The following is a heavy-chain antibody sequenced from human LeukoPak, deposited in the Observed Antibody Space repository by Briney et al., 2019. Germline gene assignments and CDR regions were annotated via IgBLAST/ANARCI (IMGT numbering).Heavy chain of an antibody. D-gene: IGHD3-3*01. J-gene: IGHJ4*02. CDR2: INPSGGST. V-gene: IGHV1-46*01. Sequence: GASVKVFCRASGYTFTSYYMHWVRQAPGQGLEWMGIINPSGGSTSYAQKFQGRVTMTRDTSISTAYMELSRLRSDDTAVYYCARENNFWSGTRLWGQGTLVTVSS. CDR3: ARENNFWSGTRL. CDR1: GYTFTSYY.